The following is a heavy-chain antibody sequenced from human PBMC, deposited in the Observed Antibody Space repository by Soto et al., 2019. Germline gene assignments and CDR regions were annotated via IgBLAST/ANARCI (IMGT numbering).Heavy chain of an antibody. J-gene: IGHJ5*01. V-gene: IGHV4-39*01. CDR1: GGSISSSSYY. Sequence: SETLSLTCTVSGGSISSSSYYWGWIRQPPGKGLEWIGSIYYSGSTYYNPSLKSRVTISVDTSKNQFSLKLSSVTAADTAVYYCARLVRSTFYNWFDSWGQGTLVTVSS. D-gene: IGHD2-15*01. CDR3: ARLVRSTFYNWFDS. CDR2: IYYSGST.